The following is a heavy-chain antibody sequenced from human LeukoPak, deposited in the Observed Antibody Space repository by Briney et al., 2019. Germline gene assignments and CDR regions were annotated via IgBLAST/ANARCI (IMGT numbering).Heavy chain of an antibody. D-gene: IGHD3-10*01. J-gene: IGHJ3*02. CDR1: GITVSSNY. CDR2: IYSGGST. Sequence: PGGSLRLSCAASGITVSSNYMSWVRQAPGKGLEWVSVIYSGGSTYYADSVKGRFTISRDNSKNTLYLQMNSLRAEDTAVYYCARGIGNDAFDIWGQGIMVTVSS. CDR3: ARGIGNDAFDI. V-gene: IGHV3-53*01.